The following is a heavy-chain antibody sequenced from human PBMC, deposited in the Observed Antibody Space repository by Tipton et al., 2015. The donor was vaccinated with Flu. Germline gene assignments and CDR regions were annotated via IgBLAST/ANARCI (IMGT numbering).Heavy chain of an antibody. CDR2: IYYSGST. D-gene: IGHD3-22*01. J-gene: IGHJ4*02. CDR3: ARDRAMVVVVAAPIPSNFDY. V-gene: IGHV4-59*12. CDR1: GGSISSYY. Sequence: LRLSCTVSGGSISSYYWSWIRQPPGKGLEWIGYIYYSGSTYYNPSLRSRVTISVDTSKNQFSLKLSSVTAADTAVYYCARDRAMVVVVAAPIPSNFDYWGQGTLVTVSS.